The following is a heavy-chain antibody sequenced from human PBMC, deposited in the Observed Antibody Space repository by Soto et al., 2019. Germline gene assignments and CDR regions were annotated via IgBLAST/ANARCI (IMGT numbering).Heavy chain of an antibody. CDR3: VRDRGGSYWLDP. Sequence: GGSLRLSCAASGFIVSNSYMSWVRQAPGKGLEWVSILYSGGTTYYADSVKGRFTFSRDNAANTVFLQMNNLRVEDTAVYYCVRDRGGSYWLDPWGQGTLVTVS. CDR2: LYSGGTT. D-gene: IGHD1-26*01. J-gene: IGHJ5*02. CDR1: GFIVSNSY. V-gene: IGHV3-53*01.